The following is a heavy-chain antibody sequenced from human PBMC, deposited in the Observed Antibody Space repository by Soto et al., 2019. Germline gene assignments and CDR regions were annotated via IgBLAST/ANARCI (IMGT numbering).Heavy chain of an antibody. D-gene: IGHD4-17*01. CDR1: GGTFSSYT. CDR3: ARDRRDYGDYSQFDY. CDR2: IIPILGIA. V-gene: IGHV1-69*04. J-gene: IGHJ4*02. Sequence: GASVKVSCKASGGTFSSYTISWVRQAPGQGLEWMGRIIPILGIANYAQKFQGRVTITADKSTSTAYMELSSLRSEDTAVYYCARDRRDYGDYSQFDYWGQGTLVTVSS.